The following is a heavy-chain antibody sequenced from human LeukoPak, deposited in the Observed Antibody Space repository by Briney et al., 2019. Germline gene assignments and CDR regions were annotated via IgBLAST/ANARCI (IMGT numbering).Heavy chain of an antibody. V-gene: IGHV3-23*01. CDR3: AKASSAGDSSSWHY. CDR1: GFTFSSYG. D-gene: IGHD6-13*01. J-gene: IGHJ4*02. CDR2: ISGSGGST. Sequence: GGSLRLSCAASGFTFSSYGMSWVRQAPGKGLEWVSAISGSGGSTYYADSVKGRFTISRDNSKRTLYLQMNSLRAEDTAVYYCAKASSAGDSSSWHYWGQGTLVTVSS.